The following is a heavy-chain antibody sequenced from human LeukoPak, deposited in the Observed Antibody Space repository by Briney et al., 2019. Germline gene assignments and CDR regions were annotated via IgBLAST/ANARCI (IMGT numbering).Heavy chain of an antibody. CDR2: IIPIFGTA. CDR1: GGTFSSYA. CDR3: ARVRDYDILTGYYNYYYMDV. Sequence: SVKVSCKASGGTFSSYAISWVRQAPGQGLEWMGGIIPIFGTANYAQKFQGRVTITADKSTSTAYMELSSLRSEDTAVYYCARVRDYDILTGYYNYYYMDVWGKGTTVTISS. D-gene: IGHD3-9*01. J-gene: IGHJ6*03. V-gene: IGHV1-69*06.